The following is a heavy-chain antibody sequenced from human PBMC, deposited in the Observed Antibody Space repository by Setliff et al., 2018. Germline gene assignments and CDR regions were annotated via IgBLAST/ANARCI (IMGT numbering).Heavy chain of an antibody. V-gene: IGHV4-34*01. CDR1: GGSFSDYY. CDR3: AGTPARGTTWLSPFDY. CDR2: INHSGST. D-gene: IGHD6-19*01. Sequence: PSETLSLTCTVYGGSFSDYYWGWVRQPPGKGLEWIGEINHSGSTNYIPSLQSRVTISIDTSKNQFSLKMTSVTATDTAMYYCAGTPARGTTWLSPFDYWGQGTLVTVSS. J-gene: IGHJ4*02.